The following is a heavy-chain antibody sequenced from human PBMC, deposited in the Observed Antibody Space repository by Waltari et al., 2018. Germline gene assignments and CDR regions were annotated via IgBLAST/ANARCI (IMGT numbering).Heavy chain of an antibody. J-gene: IGHJ4*02. V-gene: IGHV1-46*03. CDR3: ATFVSGSFTFPDY. D-gene: IGHD3-16*01. CDR1: GCTFSNNY. Sequence: QFQLVQSGAEVKKPGASVKVSCEASGCTFSNNYVPWVRQAPGQGLEWMALFSPSGAGTRYAEKFQGRVTLTRDTSTSTVYMDLSSLRSEDTAVYYCATFVSGSFTFPDYWGQGTLVTVSS. CDR2: FSPSGAGT.